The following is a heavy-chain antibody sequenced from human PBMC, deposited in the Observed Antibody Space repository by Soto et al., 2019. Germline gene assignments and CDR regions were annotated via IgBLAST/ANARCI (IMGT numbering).Heavy chain of an antibody. CDR3: ARVPPVTTSGIGWFDP. J-gene: IGHJ5*02. Sequence: QVQLVQSGAEVKKPGSSVKVSCKASGGTFSSYTISWVRQAPGQGLEWLGRIIPILGIANYAQKFQGRVTITADKSTSSAYMELRSLRSEDTAVYYCARVPPVTTSGIGWFDPWGQGTLVTVSS. V-gene: IGHV1-69*02. CDR1: GGTFSSYT. D-gene: IGHD4-17*01. CDR2: IIPILGIA.